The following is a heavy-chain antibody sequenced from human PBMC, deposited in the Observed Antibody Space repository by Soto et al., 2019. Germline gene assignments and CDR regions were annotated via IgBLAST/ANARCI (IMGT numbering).Heavy chain of an antibody. D-gene: IGHD5-18*01. Sequence: ETLSLTCTVSGGSISSYYWSWIRQPPGKGLEWIGYIYYSGSTNYNPSLKSRVTISVDTSKNQFSLKLSSVTAADTAVYYCARLRGGDTAMVPYYFDYWGQGTLVTVSS. V-gene: IGHV4-59*08. CDR3: ARLRGGDTAMVPYYFDY. J-gene: IGHJ4*02. CDR1: GGSISSYY. CDR2: IYYSGST.